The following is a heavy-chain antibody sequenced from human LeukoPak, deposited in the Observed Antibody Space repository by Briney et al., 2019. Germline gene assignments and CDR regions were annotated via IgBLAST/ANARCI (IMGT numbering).Heavy chain of an antibody. CDR2: VYSAGPS. D-gene: IGHD3-16*01. CDR1: GFTVGNNY. Sequence: PGGSLRLSCVVSGFTVGNNYTRPVRQAPGKRRVWSSVVYSAGPSPYAVPVRRGFIIARDSSKNALYSEMNSLRAEDTAVYFCVGGPAGQRYWGQGTLVTVSS. J-gene: IGHJ4*02. V-gene: IGHV3-53*01. CDR3: VGGPAGQRY.